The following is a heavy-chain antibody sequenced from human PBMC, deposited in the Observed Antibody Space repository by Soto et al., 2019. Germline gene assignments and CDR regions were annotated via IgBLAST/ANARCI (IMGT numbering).Heavy chain of an antibody. CDR3: ARDFAYFDS. CDR2: VYHTGRT. D-gene: IGHD3-3*01. J-gene: IGHJ4*02. Sequence: ETLSLTCTVSGASFKSGSYSWSWIRQPPGKGLEWIAYVYHTGRTSYNPSLKSRVSISMDTYKNQFSLNLDSVTAADTAVHFCARDFAYFDSWGQGTLVTVSS. CDR1: GASFKSGSYS. V-gene: IGHV4-61*01.